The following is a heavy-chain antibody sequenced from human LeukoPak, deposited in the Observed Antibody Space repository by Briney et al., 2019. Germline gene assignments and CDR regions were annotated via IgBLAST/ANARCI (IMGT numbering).Heavy chain of an antibody. V-gene: IGHV3-11*01. CDR3: AKGRDAHGSGSYFFDY. J-gene: IGHJ4*02. D-gene: IGHD3-10*01. Sequence: PGGSLRLSCAASGLIFSDYYMSWIRQAPGKGLEWVSYISSSGSTIYYADSVKGRFTISRDNSKNTLYLQMNSLRAEDTAVYYCAKGRDAHGSGSYFFDYWGQGTLVTVSS. CDR2: ISSSGSTI. CDR1: GLIFSDYY.